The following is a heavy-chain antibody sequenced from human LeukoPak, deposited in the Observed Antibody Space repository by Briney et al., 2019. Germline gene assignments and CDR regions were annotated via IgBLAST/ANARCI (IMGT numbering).Heavy chain of an antibody. CDR1: GFTFSSYG. Sequence: GGSLRLSCAASGFTFSSYGMHWVRQAPGKGLEWVAVISYDGSNKYYADSVKGRFTISRDNSKNTLYLQMNSLRAEDTAVYYCAKNRKQLWQKVFDFWGQGTMVTVSS. V-gene: IGHV3-30*18. J-gene: IGHJ3*01. D-gene: IGHD5-18*01. CDR3: AKNRKQLWQKVFDF. CDR2: ISYDGSNK.